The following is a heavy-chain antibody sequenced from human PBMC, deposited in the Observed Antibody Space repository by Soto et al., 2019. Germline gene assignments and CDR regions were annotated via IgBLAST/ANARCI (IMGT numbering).Heavy chain of an antibody. CDR1: WFPFSSYG. D-gene: IGHD3-3*01. CDR3: AKDVACQSGYYSGRHYFAQ. J-gene: IGHJ4*02. V-gene: IGHV3-23*01. CDR2: ISGSDGTT. Sequence: PGGSLRLSRAASWFPFSSYGMNWVRQAPGKGLEWVSAISGSDGTTHYADSVRGRFTISRDNSNNTVFLQMNSLRVEATGLYYCAKDVACQSGYYSGRHYFAQWGQGALGIVPQ.